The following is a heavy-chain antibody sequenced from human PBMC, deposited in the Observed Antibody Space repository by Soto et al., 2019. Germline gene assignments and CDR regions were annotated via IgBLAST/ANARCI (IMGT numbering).Heavy chain of an antibody. D-gene: IGHD3-3*01. CDR1: GGSITSSSYY. CDR3: ARESPMTIFGVVPSGNWFDP. CDR2: IYYSGRA. V-gene: IGHV4-39*02. Sequence: SETLSLTCTFSGGSITSSSYYWGWIRQPPGKGLEWIGSIYYSGRAYYSPSLKSRVTISVDTSKNQFSLKLSSVTAEDTAVYYCARESPMTIFGVVPSGNWFDPWGQGTLVTVSS. J-gene: IGHJ5*02.